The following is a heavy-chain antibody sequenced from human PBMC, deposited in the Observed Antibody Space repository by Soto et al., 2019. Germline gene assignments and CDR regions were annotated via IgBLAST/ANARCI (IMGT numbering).Heavy chain of an antibody. CDR1: GFTFSSYG. J-gene: IGHJ6*02. Sequence: QPGGSLRLSCAASGFTFSSYGMHWVRQAPGKGLEWVAVISYDGSNKYYADSVKGRFTISRDNSKNTLYLQMNSLRAEDTAVYYCANGYSYYYYYYGMEVWGQGTTVTVS. CDR3: ANGYSYYYYYYGMEV. V-gene: IGHV3-30*18. CDR2: ISYDGSNK. D-gene: IGHD3-22*01.